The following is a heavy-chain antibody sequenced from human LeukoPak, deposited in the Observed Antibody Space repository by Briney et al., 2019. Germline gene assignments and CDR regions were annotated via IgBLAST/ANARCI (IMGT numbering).Heavy chain of an antibody. CDR2: IKQDGSEK. V-gene: IGHV3-7*01. Sequence: GGSLRLSCAASGFTFSTYAMNWVRQAPGKGLEWVANIKQDGSEKYYVDSVRGRFTISRDNAKNSLYLQMNSLRAEDTAVYYCARDGFPTALLDYWGQGTLVTVSS. CDR1: GFTFSTYA. CDR3: ARDGFPTALLDY. D-gene: IGHD3-10*01. J-gene: IGHJ4*02.